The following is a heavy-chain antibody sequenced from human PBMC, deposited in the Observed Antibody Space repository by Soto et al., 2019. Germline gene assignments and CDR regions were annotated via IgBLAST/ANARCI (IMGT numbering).Heavy chain of an antibody. D-gene: IGHD1-7*01. CDR3: ARLLGGYWNYFISWFDP. J-gene: IGHJ5*02. Sequence: GESLKISCKGSGYSFTSYWIGWVRQMPGKGLEWMGIIYPGDSDTRYSPSFQGQVTISADKSISTAYLQWSSLKASDTAMYYCARLLGGYWNYFISWFDPWGQGTLVTVSS. CDR2: IYPGDSDT. CDR1: GYSFTSYW. V-gene: IGHV5-51*01.